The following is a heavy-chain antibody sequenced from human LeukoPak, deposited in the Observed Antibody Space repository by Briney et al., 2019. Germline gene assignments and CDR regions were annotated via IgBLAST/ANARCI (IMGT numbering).Heavy chain of an antibody. Sequence: GGSLRLSCAASGFIFSSYGMHWVRQAPGKGLQWVTFIRYDGSNKYYADSVKGRFTISRDNSKNTLYLQMNSLRAEDTAVYYCAKDVYYYDSSAYSSLDYWGQGTLVTVSS. CDR3: AKDVYYYDSSAYSSLDY. CDR2: IRYDGSNK. CDR1: GFIFSSYG. D-gene: IGHD3-22*01. J-gene: IGHJ4*02. V-gene: IGHV3-30*02.